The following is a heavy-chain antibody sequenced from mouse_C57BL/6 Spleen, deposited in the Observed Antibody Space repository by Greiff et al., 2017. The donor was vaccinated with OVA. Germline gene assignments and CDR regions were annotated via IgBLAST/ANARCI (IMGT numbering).Heavy chain of an antibody. CDR3: AREIHYFDY. CDR2: ISYDGSN. V-gene: IGHV3-6*01. J-gene: IGHJ2*01. Sequence: EVKLQESGPGLVKPSQSLSLTCSVTGYSITSGYYWNWIRQFSGNKLEWMGYISYDGSNNYNPSLKNRISITRDTSKNQFFLKLNSVTTEDTATYYCAREIHYFDYWGQGTTLTVSS. D-gene: IGHD5-1-1*01. CDR1: GYSITSGYY.